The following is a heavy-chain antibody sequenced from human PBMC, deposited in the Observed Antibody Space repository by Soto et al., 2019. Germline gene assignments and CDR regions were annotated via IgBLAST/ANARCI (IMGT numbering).Heavy chain of an antibody. CDR2: ISGSGGST. CDR3: AAVITMVRGVYGFGY. D-gene: IGHD3-10*01. J-gene: IGHJ4*02. CDR1: GFTFSSYA. V-gene: IGHV3-23*01. Sequence: PGGSLRLSCAASGFTFSSYAMSWVRQAPGKGLEWVSAISGSGGSTYYADSVKGRFTISRDNSKNTLYLQMNSLRAEDTAVYYCAAVITMVRGVYGFGYWGQGTLVTVSS.